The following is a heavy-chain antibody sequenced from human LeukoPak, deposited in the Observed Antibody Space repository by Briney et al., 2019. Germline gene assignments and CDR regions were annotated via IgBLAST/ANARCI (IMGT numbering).Heavy chain of an antibody. J-gene: IGHJ4*02. CDR2: INPNGGGT. D-gene: IGHD3-22*01. Sequence: ASVKVSCKASGYTFTGYYMHWVRQAPGQGLEWMGWINPNGGGTNYAQKFQGRVTMTRDTSISTAYMELSRLRSDDTAVYYCARVKTMIIVVSLFDYWGQGTLVTVSS. CDR3: ARVKTMIIVVSLFDY. CDR1: GYTFTGYY. V-gene: IGHV1-2*02.